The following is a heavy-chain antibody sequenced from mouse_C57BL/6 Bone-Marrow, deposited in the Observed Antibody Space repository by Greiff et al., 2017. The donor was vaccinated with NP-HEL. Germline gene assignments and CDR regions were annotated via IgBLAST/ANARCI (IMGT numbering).Heavy chain of an antibody. V-gene: IGHV5-17*01. Sequence: EVQGVESGGGLVKPGGSLKLSCAASGFTFSDYGMHWVRQAPEKGLEWVAYISSGSSTLYSADTVKGRFTLSRDNAKNTLFLQMTSLRSEDTAMYYCARHYSNSPYYFDYWGQGTTLTVSS. CDR1: GFTFSDYG. J-gene: IGHJ2*01. CDR2: ISSGSSTL. D-gene: IGHD2-5*01. CDR3: ARHYSNSPYYFDY.